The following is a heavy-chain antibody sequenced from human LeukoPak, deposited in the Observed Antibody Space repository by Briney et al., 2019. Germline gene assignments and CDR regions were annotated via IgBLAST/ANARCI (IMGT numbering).Heavy chain of an antibody. V-gene: IGHV3-7*03. Sequence: GGSLRLSCVASGFTFSSYWMSWVRQAPGKGLEWVANIKQDGSEKYYVDPVKGRFTISRDNAQNSLYLQMNSLRAEDTAVYYCARDYVPGHWGQGTLVTVSS. CDR2: IKQDGSEK. D-gene: IGHD3-16*01. J-gene: IGHJ1*01. CDR1: GFTFSSYW. CDR3: ARDYVPGH.